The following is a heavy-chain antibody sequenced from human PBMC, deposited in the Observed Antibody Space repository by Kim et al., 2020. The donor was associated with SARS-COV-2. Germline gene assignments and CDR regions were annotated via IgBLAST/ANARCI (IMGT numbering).Heavy chain of an antibody. CDR3: AREGIAVAGTTPAWFDY. CDR2: ISYDGSNK. D-gene: IGHD6-19*01. J-gene: IGHJ4*02. CDR1: GFTFSSYA. Sequence: GGSLRLSCAASGFTFSSYAMHWVRQAPGKGLEWVAVISYDGSNKYYADSVKGRFTISRDNSKNTLYLQMNSLREEDTAVYYCAREGIAVAGTTPAWFDYWGQGTLVTVSS. V-gene: IGHV3-30-3*01.